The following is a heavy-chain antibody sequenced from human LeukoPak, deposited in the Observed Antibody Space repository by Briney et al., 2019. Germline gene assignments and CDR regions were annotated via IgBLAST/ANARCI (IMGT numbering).Heavy chain of an antibody. CDR1: GFTVSSNY. CDR3: ARDPITMVREEKFDY. Sequence: GGSLRLSCAASGFTVSSNYMSWVRQAPGKGLEWVSVIYSGGSTYYADSVKGRFTISRDNSKNTLYLQMNSLRAEDTAVYYCARDPITMVREEKFDYWGQGTLVTVSS. D-gene: IGHD3-10*01. CDR2: IYSGGST. J-gene: IGHJ4*02. V-gene: IGHV3-53*01.